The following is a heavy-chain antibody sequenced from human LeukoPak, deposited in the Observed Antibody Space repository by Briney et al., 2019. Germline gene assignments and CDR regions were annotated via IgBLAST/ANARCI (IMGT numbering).Heavy chain of an antibody. CDR3: AGSGSYYNVDY. Sequence: KPGGSLRLSCAASGFTFSDYYMSWIRQAPGKGLEWVSYISSSTSYTTYADSVKGRFTISRDNGKNSLYLQMNSLRAEDTAVYYCAGSGSYYNVDYWGQGTLVTVSS. CDR1: GFTFSDYY. V-gene: IGHV3-11*06. D-gene: IGHD3-10*01. CDR2: ISSSTSYT. J-gene: IGHJ4*02.